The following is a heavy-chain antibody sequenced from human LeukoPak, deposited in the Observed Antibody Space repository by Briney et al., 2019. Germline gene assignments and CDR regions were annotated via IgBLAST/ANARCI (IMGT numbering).Heavy chain of an antibody. CDR3: ARGSDYDILTGYYPLRY. CDR2: INHSGST. Sequence: SETLSLTCAVYGGSFSGYYWSWIRQPPGKGLEWIREINHSGSTNYNPSLKSRVTISVDTSKNQFSLKLSSVTAADTAVYYCARGSDYDILTGYYPLRYWGQGTLVTVSS. J-gene: IGHJ4*02. V-gene: IGHV4-34*01. CDR1: GGSFSGYY. D-gene: IGHD3-9*01.